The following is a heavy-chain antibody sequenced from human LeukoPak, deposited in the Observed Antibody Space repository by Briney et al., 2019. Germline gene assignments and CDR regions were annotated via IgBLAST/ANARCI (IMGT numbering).Heavy chain of an antibody. J-gene: IGHJ4*02. V-gene: IGHV1-18*01. CDR3: ARRRAVAAAGDFDY. CDR1: GYTFTSYG. CDR2: ISAYNGNT. Sequence: GASVKVSCKASGYTFTSYGISWVRQAPGQGLEWMGWISAYNGNTNYAQKLQGRVTMTTDTSTSTAYMELRSLRSDDTAVYYCARRRAVAAAGDFDYWGQGTLVTVSS. D-gene: IGHD6-13*01.